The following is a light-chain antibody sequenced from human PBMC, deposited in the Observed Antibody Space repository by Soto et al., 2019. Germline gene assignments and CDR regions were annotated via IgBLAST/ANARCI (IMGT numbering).Light chain of an antibody. V-gene: IGLV2-11*01. Sequence: QSALTQPRSVSGSPGQSVTISCTGTTSDVGDYNYVSWYQQHPGKAPKVIIYDVNMRPSGVPDRFFGSKSGNTASLTISGLQAEDEADYYCCSYAGNLVFGGGTKLTVL. J-gene: IGLJ2*01. CDR3: CSYAGNLV. CDR1: TSDVGDYNY. CDR2: DVN.